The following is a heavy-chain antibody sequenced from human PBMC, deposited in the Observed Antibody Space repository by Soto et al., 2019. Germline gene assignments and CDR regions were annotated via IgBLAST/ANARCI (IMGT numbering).Heavy chain of an antibody. V-gene: IGHV4-59*01. CDR2: IYYSGST. CDR1: GGSISSYY. J-gene: IGHJ5*02. CDR3: ARDGPIFFGARFDR. D-gene: IGHD3-3*01. Sequence: SETLSLTCTVSGGSISSYYWSWIRQPPGKGLEWIGYIYYSGSTNYNPSLKSRVTISVDTSKSQFSLKLSSVTAADTAVYYCARDGPIFFGARFDRWGQGTLVTVSS.